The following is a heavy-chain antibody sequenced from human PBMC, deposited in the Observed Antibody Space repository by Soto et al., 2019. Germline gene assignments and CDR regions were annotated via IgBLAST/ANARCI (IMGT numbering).Heavy chain of an antibody. V-gene: IGHV1-2*02. J-gene: IGHJ6*02. CDR3: ARGLSPGADGSVDV. Sequence: ASVKVSCKASGYTFIGYYMHWVREAPGQGLEWMGWTNPNNGGTNYAQKFQGRVTMTRDTSISKAYMELSRLRSDDTAVYYCARGLSPGADGSVDVWGQGNTVAVSS. CDR2: TNPNNGGT. CDR1: GYTFIGYY. D-gene: IGHD3-10*01.